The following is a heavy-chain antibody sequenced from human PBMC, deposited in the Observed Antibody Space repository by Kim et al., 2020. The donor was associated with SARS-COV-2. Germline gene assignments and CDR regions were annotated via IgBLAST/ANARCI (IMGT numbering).Heavy chain of an antibody. CDR2: INPSGGST. Sequence: ASVKVSCKASGYTFTSYYMHWVRQAPGQGLEWMGIINPSGGSTSYAQKFQGRVTMTRDTSTSTVYMELSSLRSEDTAVYYCARDVVVVVAAIMYYYYYGMDVWGQGTTVTVSS. CDR3: ARDVVVVVAAIMYYYYYGMDV. D-gene: IGHD2-15*01. V-gene: IGHV1-46*01. CDR1: GYTFTSYY. J-gene: IGHJ6*02.